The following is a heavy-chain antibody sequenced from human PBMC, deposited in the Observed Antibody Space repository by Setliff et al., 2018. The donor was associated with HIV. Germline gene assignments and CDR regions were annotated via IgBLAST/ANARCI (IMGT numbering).Heavy chain of an antibody. D-gene: IGHD4-17*01. CDR1: GGSISSSSYY. J-gene: IGHJ4*02. CDR3: ARGTAPRRGTNYGGNYPLDY. Sequence: SETLSLTCTVSGGSISSSSYYWGWIRQPPGKGLEWLGSIYHSGSTYYNPSLESRVTISIDTSKNQFSLKLSSVTAADTAVYFCARGTAPRRGTNYGGNYPLDYWGQGTLVTVSS. V-gene: IGHV4-39*07. CDR2: IYHSGST.